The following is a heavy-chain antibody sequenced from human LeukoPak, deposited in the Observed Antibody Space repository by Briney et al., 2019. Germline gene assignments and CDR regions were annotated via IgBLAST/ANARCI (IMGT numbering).Heavy chain of an antibody. J-gene: IGHJ4*02. CDR1: GFTFSSYE. V-gene: IGHV3-30*04. CDR2: IGHDGSDK. Sequence: GGSLRLSCAASGFTFSSYEMNWVRQAPGKGLEWVALIGHDGSDKYYADSVKGRFLISRDNSKNMLFLQMNSLRIEDTAVYYCARNSDYYDYSPQSVWGQGTLVTVS. D-gene: IGHD3-22*01. CDR3: ARNSDYYDYSPQSV.